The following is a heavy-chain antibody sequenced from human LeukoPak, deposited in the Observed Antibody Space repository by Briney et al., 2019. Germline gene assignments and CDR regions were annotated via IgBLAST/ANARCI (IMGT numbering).Heavy chain of an antibody. J-gene: IGHJ5*02. V-gene: IGHV4-59*08. CDR3: ARGRLSKRYWFVP. CDR1: GGSIRSYY. D-gene: IGHD6-25*01. CDR2: IYYSGST. Sequence: SETLSLTCTVCGGSIRSYYWSWIRQPPGKGLEWIGYIYYSGSTNYNPSLKSRVTISVDTSKNQFSLKLSSVTAADTAVYYCARGRLSKRYWFVPWGQGTLVTVSS.